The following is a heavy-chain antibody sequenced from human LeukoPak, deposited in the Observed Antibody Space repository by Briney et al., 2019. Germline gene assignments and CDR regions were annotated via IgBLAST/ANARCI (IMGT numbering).Heavy chain of an antibody. CDR1: GYTFTSYG. CDR3: ARDLPRVAVAGNVHLVDTT. D-gene: IGHD6-19*01. Sequence: GASVKVSCKASGYTFTSYGISWVRQAPGQGLEWMGWISAYNGNTNYAQKLQGRGTMTTDTSTSTAYMELRSLRSDDTAVYYCARDLPRVAVAGNVHLVDTTWGQGTLVTVSS. V-gene: IGHV1-18*01. J-gene: IGHJ5*02. CDR2: ISAYNGNT.